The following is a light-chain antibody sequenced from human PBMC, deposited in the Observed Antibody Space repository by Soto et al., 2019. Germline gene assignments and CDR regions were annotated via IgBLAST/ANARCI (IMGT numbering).Light chain of an antibody. V-gene: IGLV2-23*01. CDR3: CSYAGSSTLVV. J-gene: IGLJ2*01. CDR2: EGR. Sequence: QSALTQPASVSGSPGQSITISCTGTSSDVGSYNLVSWYQQHPGKAPKLMIYEGRKRPSGVSNRFSGSKSGNTASLTISGLQAEDEADYYCCSYAGSSTLVVFGRGTKLTVL. CDR1: SSDVGSYNL.